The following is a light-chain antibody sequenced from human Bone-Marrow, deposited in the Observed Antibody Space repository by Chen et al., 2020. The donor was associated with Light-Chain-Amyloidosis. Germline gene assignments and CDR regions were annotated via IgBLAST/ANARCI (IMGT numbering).Light chain of an antibody. J-gene: IGLJ3*02. CDR3: QVWDRSSDRPV. Sequence: SYALTQPSSVSVSPGQTATIASGGNNIGSTSVHWYQQTPGQAPLLVVYDDSDRPSGIPERLSVSNSGNTATLTISRVEAGDEADYYCQVWDRSSDRPVFGGGTKLTVL. V-gene: IGLV3-21*02. CDR1: NIGSTS. CDR2: DDS.